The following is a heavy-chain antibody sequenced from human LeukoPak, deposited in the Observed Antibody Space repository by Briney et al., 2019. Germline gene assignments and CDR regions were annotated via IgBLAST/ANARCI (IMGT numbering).Heavy chain of an antibody. Sequence: ASVKVSCKASGGTFSSYAISWVRQAPGQGLEWMGRINPIFGTANYAQKFQGRVTITTDESTSTAYMELSSLRSEDTAVYYCARESGGYIIDYWGQGTLVTVSS. D-gene: IGHD6-25*01. V-gene: IGHV1-69*05. CDR1: GGTFSSYA. CDR2: INPIFGTA. J-gene: IGHJ4*02. CDR3: ARESGGYIIDY.